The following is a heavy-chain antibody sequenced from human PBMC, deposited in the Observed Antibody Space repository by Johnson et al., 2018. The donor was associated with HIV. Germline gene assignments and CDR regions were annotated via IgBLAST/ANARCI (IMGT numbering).Heavy chain of an antibody. CDR1: GFTFDDYA. Sequence: VQLVESGGGVVQPGGSLRLSCAASGFTFDDYAMHWVRQAPGKGLEWVSLISWDGGSTYYADSVKGRFTISRDNAKNSLYLQVNSLRAEDTAVYYCARSYSRWDDVFDIWGQGTMVTVSS. J-gene: IGHJ3*02. CDR3: ARSYSRWDDVFDI. V-gene: IGHV3-43D*03. D-gene: IGHD1-26*01. CDR2: ISWDGGST.